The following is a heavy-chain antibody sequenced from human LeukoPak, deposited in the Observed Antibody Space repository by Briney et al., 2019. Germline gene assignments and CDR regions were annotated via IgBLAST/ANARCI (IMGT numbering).Heavy chain of an antibody. D-gene: IGHD3-3*01. CDR3: ARPYYDFWSGYSHAFDI. CDR2: IYYSGST. CDR1: GGSISSSSYY. J-gene: IGHJ3*02. Sequence: PSETLTLTCTVSGGSISSSSYYWGWIRQPPGKGLEWIGSIYYSGSTYYNPSLKSRVTISVDTSKNQFSLKLSSVAAADTAVYYCARPYYDFWSGYSHAFDIWGQGTMVTVSS. V-gene: IGHV4-39*01.